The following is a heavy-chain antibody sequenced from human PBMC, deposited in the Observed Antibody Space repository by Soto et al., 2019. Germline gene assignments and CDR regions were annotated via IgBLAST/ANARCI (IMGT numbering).Heavy chain of an antibody. J-gene: IGHJ2*01. D-gene: IGHD1-26*01. CDR2: VSPIFGTT. CDR3: AGGGSSGGWYFDL. Sequence: QVQLVQSGAEVKKPGSSVKVSCKASGGSFSSPTISWVRQAPGQGLEWMGGVSPIFGTTNYAQKFPGRVTLTADASSCTAYMELSSLKSEDTAVYYCAGGGSSGGWYFDLWGRGTLVTVSS. CDR1: GGSFSSPT. V-gene: IGHV1-69*01.